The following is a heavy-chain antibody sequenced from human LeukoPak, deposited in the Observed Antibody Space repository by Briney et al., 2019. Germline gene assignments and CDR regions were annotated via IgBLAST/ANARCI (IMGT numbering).Heavy chain of an antibody. V-gene: IGHV1-2*06. CDR2: INPNSGGT. CDR1: GYTLTELS. D-gene: IGHD1-26*01. Sequence: ASVKVSCKVSGYTLTELSMHWVRQAPGKGLEWMGRINPNSGGTNYAQKFQGRVTMTRDTSISTVYMELSRLRSDDTAMYYCARDYGGSYEYYFDYWGQGTLVTVSS. CDR3: ARDYGGSYEYYFDY. J-gene: IGHJ4*02.